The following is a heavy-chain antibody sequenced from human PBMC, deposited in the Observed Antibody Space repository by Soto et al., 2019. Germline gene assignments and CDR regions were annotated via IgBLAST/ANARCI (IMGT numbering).Heavy chain of an antibody. CDR1: SYTFSGYY. D-gene: IGHD1-7*01. J-gene: IGHJ3*02. CDR2: INPNSGGT. V-gene: IGHV1-2*02. CDR3: ARQTRTGITGTKSGAFDI. Sequence: XSGKVSFKASSYTFSGYYMHWVRQAPGQGLEWMGWINPNSGGTNYAQKFQGRVTMTRDTSISTAYMELSRLRSDDTAVYYCARQTRTGITGTKSGAFDIWGQGTMVTVSS.